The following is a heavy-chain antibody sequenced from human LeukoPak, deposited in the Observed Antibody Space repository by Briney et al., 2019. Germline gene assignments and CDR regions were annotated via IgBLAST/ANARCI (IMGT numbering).Heavy chain of an antibody. D-gene: IGHD3-16*01. Sequence: ASVKVSCKASGYTFTGYYMHWVRQAPGQGLEWMGWINPNSGGTNYAQKFQGRVTMTRDTSISTAYMELSRLRSDDTAVYYCARDLGLAKGGGFDYWGQGTLVTVSS. V-gene: IGHV1-2*02. CDR3: ARDLGLAKGGGFDY. CDR2: INPNSGGT. CDR1: GYTFTGYY. J-gene: IGHJ4*02.